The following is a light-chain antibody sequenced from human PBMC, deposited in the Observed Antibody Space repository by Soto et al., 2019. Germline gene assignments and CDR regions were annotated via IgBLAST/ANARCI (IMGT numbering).Light chain of an antibody. V-gene: IGKV1-27*01. J-gene: IGKJ4*01. CDR3: QKYNGAPFT. CDR1: QGISNN. Sequence: DIQMTQSPSSLSASVGARVTITCRASQGISNNLAWYQQKPGKVPKVLMYGASILHIGVPDRFSGSGSGTDFTLTIIILQPEEVATYDCQKYNGAPFTFGGGTKVEIK. CDR2: GAS.